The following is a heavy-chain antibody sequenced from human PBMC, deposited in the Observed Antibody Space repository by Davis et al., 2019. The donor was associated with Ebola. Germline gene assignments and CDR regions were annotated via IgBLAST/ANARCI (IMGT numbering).Heavy chain of an antibody. CDR2: IYYSGST. CDR1: GGSISSYY. Sequence: PSETLSLTCTVSGGSISSYYWSWIRQPPGKGLEWIGYIYYSGSTNYNPSLKSRVTISVDTSKNQFSLKLSSVTAADTAVYYCARHIVVVPAAHNWFDPWGQGTLVTVSS. V-gene: IGHV4-59*08. CDR3: ARHIVVVPAAHNWFDP. J-gene: IGHJ5*02. D-gene: IGHD2-2*01.